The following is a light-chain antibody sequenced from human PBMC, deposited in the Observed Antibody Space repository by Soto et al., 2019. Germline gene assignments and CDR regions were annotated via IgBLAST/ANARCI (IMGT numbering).Light chain of an antibody. J-gene: IGLJ3*02. CDR3: SSFTSTSTQV. CDR1: SSDIGAYDY. V-gene: IGLV2-14*01. CDR2: EVN. Sequence: QSALTQPASLSGSPGQSITISCTGTSSDIGAYDYVSWFQQHPGKAPKLMIYEVNNRPSGVSNRFSGSKSANTASLTISGLQADDEADYYCSSFTSTSTQVFGGGTKLTVL.